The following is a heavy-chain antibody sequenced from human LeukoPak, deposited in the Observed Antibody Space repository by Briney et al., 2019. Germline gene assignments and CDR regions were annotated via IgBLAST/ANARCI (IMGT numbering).Heavy chain of an antibody. V-gene: IGHV3-23*01. CDR1: GFTFSSYA. Sequence: GGSLRLSCAASGFTFSSYAMSWVRQAPGKGLEWVSAISGSGGSTYYADSVKGRFTISRDNSKNMLYLQMNSLRAEDTAVYYCAKGHYDFWSGPPNPWGQGTLVTVSS. D-gene: IGHD3-3*01. J-gene: IGHJ5*02. CDR3: AKGHYDFWSGPPNP. CDR2: ISGSGGST.